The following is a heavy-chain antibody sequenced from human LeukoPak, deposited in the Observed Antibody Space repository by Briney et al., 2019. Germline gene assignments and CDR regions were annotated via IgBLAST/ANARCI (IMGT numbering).Heavy chain of an antibody. V-gene: IGHV4-39*01. Sequence: PSETLSLTCNVSGGSISSISYYWGWIRQTPGKGLEWVGSIYHSGNTYYNPSLKSRVTISVDTSKNQFSLKLSSVTAADTAVYYCARLYPDYGGNSLAFDYWGQGTLVTVSS. CDR3: ARLYPDYGGNSLAFDY. CDR1: GGSISSISYY. J-gene: IGHJ4*02. CDR2: IYHSGNT. D-gene: IGHD4-23*01.